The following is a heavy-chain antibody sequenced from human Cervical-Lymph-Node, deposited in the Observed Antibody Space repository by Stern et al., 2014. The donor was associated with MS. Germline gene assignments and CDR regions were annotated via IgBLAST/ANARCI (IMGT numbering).Heavy chain of an antibody. CDR1: GDIFSNFG. V-gene: IGHV1-69*01. Sequence: DQLVESGAEVKEPGSSVKVSCKASGDIFSNFGISWVRQAPGQGLEWMGGITPLFGAANYAQRFQGRVTFTADESTNTVYMELSSLRSDDTAVFYCARHQEGIAAFWGQGTLVTVSS. CDR3: ARHQEGIAAF. D-gene: IGHD6-13*01. J-gene: IGHJ4*02. CDR2: ITPLFGAA.